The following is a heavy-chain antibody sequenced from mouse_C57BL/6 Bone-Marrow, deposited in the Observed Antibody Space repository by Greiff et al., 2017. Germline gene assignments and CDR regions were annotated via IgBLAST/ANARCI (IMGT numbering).Heavy chain of an antibody. Sequence: EVKVEESGEGLVKPGGSLKLSCAASGFTFSSYAMSWVRQTPEKRLEWVAYISSGGDYIYYADTVKGRFTISRDNARNTLYLQMSSLKSEDTAMYYGTRDPVGLRRPYYAMDYWGQGTSVTVSS. V-gene: IGHV5-9-1*02. CDR2: ISSGGDYI. J-gene: IGHJ4*01. CDR1: GFTFSSYA. CDR3: TRDPVGLRRPYYAMDY. D-gene: IGHD2-2*01.